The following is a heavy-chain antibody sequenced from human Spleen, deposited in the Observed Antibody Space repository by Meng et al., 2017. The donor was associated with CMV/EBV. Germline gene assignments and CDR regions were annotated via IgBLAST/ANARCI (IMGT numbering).Heavy chain of an antibody. CDR1: GYSFTDHY. D-gene: IGHD7-27*01. Sequence: ASVKVSCKASGYSFTDHYIHWVRQAPGQGLEWMGWINPLSGGTDFPQKFQGRVTLTRDTSTTTVHMELTRLTSDDTAVYYCARDNNWGPDYWGQGTLVTVSS. CDR3: ARDNNWGPDY. V-gene: IGHV1-2*02. CDR2: INPLSGGT. J-gene: IGHJ4*02.